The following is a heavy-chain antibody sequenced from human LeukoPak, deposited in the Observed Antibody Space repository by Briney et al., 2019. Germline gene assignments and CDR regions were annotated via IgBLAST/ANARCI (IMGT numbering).Heavy chain of an antibody. CDR1: GGSSSGYY. CDR2: INHSGST. CDR3: ARGRRVTTGTHPGDY. V-gene: IGHV4-34*01. D-gene: IGHD4-4*01. Sequence: SETLSLTCAVYGGSSSGYYWSWIRQPPGKGLEWIGEINHSGSTNYNPSLKSRVTISVDTSKNQFSLKLSSVTAADTAVYYCARGRRVTTGTHPGDYWGQGTLVTVSS. J-gene: IGHJ4*02.